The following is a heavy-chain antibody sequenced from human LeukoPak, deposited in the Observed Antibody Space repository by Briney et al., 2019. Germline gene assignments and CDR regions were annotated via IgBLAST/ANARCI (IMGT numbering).Heavy chain of an antibody. D-gene: IGHD3-3*01. J-gene: IGHJ4*02. Sequence: GASVKVSCKASGGTFSSYAISWVRQAPGQGLEWMGGIIPIFGTANYAQKFQGRVTITADESTSTAYMELSSLRSEDTAVYYCARVFGFDRSGYVDYWGQGTLVTVSS. CDR3: ARVFGFDRSGYVDY. CDR1: GGTFSSYA. CDR2: IIPIFGTA. V-gene: IGHV1-69*13.